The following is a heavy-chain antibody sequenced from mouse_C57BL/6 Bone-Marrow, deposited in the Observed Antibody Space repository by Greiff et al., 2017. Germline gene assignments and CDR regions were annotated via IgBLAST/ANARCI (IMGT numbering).Heavy chain of an antibody. CDR3: ARWLLSYYAMDY. J-gene: IGHJ4*01. CDR1: GYTFTSYW. CDR2: IHPNSGST. D-gene: IGHD2-3*01. Sequence: VQLQQPGAELVKPGASVKLSCKASGYTFTSYWMHWVKQRPGQGLEWIGMIHPNSGSTNYNEKFKSKATLTVDKSSSTAYMQLSSLTSEYSAVYYCARWLLSYYAMDYWGQGTSVTVSS. V-gene: IGHV1-64*01.